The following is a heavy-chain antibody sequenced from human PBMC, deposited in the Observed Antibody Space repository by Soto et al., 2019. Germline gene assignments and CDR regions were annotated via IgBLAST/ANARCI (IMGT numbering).Heavy chain of an antibody. D-gene: IGHD1-1*01. J-gene: IGHJ5*02. CDR3: VRCWGTGDGSNLGYNWLDP. CDR1: GFTFSTYS. V-gene: IGHV3-48*01. CDR2: ISSNSSTI. Sequence: GGSLRLSCAASGFTFSTYSMNWVRQAPGKGLEWVSYISSNSSTIYFADSVRGRFTISRDNAKTTLYLQMNSLRAEDTAVYYCVRCWGTGDGSNLGYNWLDPWGQGTLVTVSS.